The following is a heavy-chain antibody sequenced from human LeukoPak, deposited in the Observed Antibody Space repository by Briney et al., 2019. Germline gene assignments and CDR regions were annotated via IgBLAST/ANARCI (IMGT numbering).Heavy chain of an antibody. D-gene: IGHD5-12*01. J-gene: IGHJ4*02. V-gene: IGHV3-74*01. CDR1: GFTFSTYW. CDR2: LNSDGSST. CDR3: AKGTYSAYNSGCAY. Sequence: GGSLRLSCAASGFTFSTYWMHWVRQVPGKGLVWVSRLNSDGSSTTYADSVKGRFTISRDNAKNTLYLQMNSLRAEDTALYYCAKGTYSAYNSGCAYWGQGTLVTVSS.